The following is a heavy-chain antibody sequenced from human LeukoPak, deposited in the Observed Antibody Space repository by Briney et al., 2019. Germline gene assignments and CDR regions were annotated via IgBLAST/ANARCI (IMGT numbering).Heavy chain of an antibody. CDR3: ARAFYYYDSSGYYYSRFWFDY. Sequence: SETLSLTCTVSGGSINSGDFYWSWIRQHPGKGLEWIGYIYYSGSTYYNPSLKSRVTISVDTSKNQFSLKLTSVAAADTAVYYCARAFYYYDSSGYYYSRFWFDYWGQGTLVTVSS. CDR1: GGSINSGDFY. V-gene: IGHV4-31*03. CDR2: IYYSGST. J-gene: IGHJ4*02. D-gene: IGHD3-22*01.